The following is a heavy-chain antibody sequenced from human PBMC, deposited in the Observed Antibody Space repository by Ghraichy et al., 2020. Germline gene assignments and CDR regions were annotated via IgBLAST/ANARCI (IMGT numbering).Heavy chain of an antibody. CDR2: IRSKAYGGTT. D-gene: IGHD3-9*01. CDR1: GFTFGDYA. J-gene: IGHJ6*02. V-gene: IGHV3-49*03. CDR3: RLRYFDWLNYGMDV. Sequence: GGSLRLSCTASGFTFGDYAMSWFRQAPGKGLEWVGFIRSKAYGGTTEYAASVKGRFTISRDDSKSIAYLQMNSLKTEDTAVYYCRLRYFDWLNYGMDVWGQGTTVTVSS.